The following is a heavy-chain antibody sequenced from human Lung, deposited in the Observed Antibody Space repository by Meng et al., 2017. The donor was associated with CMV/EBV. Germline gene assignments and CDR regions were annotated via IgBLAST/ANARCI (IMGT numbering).Heavy chain of an antibody. Sequence: GRLRGSSHGWATPPVSPPGPWVISGAAPRSPKGVCRVRMLPGKGLGWIRELYHRARPNSNPSLDSRVIISVDESKRQFSLWLSSVTAADPAVYYCARVGASCGDDCYHPRWGQGTLVTVSS. CDR1: GAAPRSPKG. V-gene: IGHV4-4*03. CDR2: LYHRARP. CDR3: ARVGASCGDDCYHPR. J-gene: IGHJ4*02. D-gene: IGHD2-21*02.